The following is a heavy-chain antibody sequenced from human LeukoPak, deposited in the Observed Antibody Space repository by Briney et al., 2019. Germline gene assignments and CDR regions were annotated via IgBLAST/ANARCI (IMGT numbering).Heavy chain of an antibody. CDR2: IYHSGST. Sequence: RSSQTLSLTCTVSGGSISSGGYYWSWIRQPPGKGLEWIGYIYHSGSTYYNPSLKSRVTISVDTSKNQFSLKLSSVTAADTAVYYCATPGSGYDFSAFDIWGQGTMVTVSS. J-gene: IGHJ3*02. CDR3: ATPGSGYDFSAFDI. CDR1: GGSISSGGYY. V-gene: IGHV4-30-2*01. D-gene: IGHD5-12*01.